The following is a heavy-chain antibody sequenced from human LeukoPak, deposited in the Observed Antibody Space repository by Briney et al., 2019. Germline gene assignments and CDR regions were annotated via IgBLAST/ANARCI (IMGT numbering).Heavy chain of an antibody. Sequence: ASVKVSCKVSGYTLTELSMHWVRQAPGKGLEWMGGFDPEDGETIYAQKFQGRVTMTEDTSTDTAYMELSSLRSEDTAVYYCATKLIDYYDSSGYPWPFDYWGQGTQVTVSS. CDR1: GYTLTELS. CDR3: ATKLIDYYDSSGYPWPFDY. CDR2: FDPEDGET. V-gene: IGHV1-24*01. J-gene: IGHJ4*02. D-gene: IGHD3-22*01.